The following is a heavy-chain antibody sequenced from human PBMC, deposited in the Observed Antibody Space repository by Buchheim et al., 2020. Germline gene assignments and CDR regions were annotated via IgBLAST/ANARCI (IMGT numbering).Heavy chain of an antibody. D-gene: IGHD6-6*01. Sequence: QLQLQESGPGLVKPSETLSLTCNVSGGSISSSGYFWGWIRQPPGKGLEWIGSIYYSGSTCYNPSLESRVTISVDTSKNQFSLKLSFVTAADTAVFYCARSARYITSSHYFDSWGQGTL. CDR1: GGSISSSGYF. CDR3: ARSARYITSSHYFDS. V-gene: IGHV4-39*01. J-gene: IGHJ4*02. CDR2: IYYSGST.